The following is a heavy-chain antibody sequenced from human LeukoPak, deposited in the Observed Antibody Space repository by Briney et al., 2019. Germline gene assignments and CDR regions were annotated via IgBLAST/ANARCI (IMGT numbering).Heavy chain of an antibody. CDR3: TTGGSGVIYYFDY. D-gene: IGHD3-3*01. J-gene: IGHJ4*02. V-gene: IGHV3-15*01. CDR2: IKTKTDAETT. Sequence: GGSLRLSCAASGFPFNYAWMSWVRKAPGKGLEWVGRIKTKTDAETTDYAAPVKGRFTISRDDSKNTLYLQMNSLKTEDTAVYYCTTGGSGVIYYFDYWGQGTLVTVSS. CDR1: GFPFNYAW.